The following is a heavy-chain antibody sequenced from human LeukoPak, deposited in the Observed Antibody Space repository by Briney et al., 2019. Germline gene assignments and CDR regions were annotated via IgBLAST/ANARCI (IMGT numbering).Heavy chain of an antibody. CDR3: ARDGTTTRYNWFDF. Sequence: GGSLRLSCAASGFTFSSYAMSWVRQAPGKGLEWVSGIIADADDTYYADSVKGRFTISRDHSKNTLHLQMNSLRAEDAAIYYCARDGTTTRYNWFDFWGQGTLVTVSS. CDR2: IIADADDT. V-gene: IGHV3-23*01. D-gene: IGHD1-7*01. CDR1: GFTFSSYA. J-gene: IGHJ5*01.